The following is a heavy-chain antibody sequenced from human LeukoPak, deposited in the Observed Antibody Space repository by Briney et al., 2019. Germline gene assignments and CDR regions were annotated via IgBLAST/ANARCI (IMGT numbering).Heavy chain of an antibody. V-gene: IGHV4-39*01. Sequence: SETLSLTCTVSGGSISSSSYYWGWIRHPPGKWLEWIGSIYYSGSTYYNPSLKSRVPISVDTSKNQFSLKLSSVTAADTAVYYCARQDCSRTSCYLDYWGQGTLVTVSS. D-gene: IGHD2-2*01. CDR3: ARQDCSRTSCYLDY. J-gene: IGHJ4*02. CDR2: IYYSGST. CDR1: GGSISSSSYY.